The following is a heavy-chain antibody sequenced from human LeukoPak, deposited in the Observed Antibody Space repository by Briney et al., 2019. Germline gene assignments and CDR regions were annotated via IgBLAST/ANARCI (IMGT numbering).Heavy chain of an antibody. CDR3: ARGHYRGVSGFDY. J-gene: IGHJ4*02. CDR1: GFTFSSYE. Sequence: GGSLRLSCAASGFTFSSYEMNWVRQAPGKGLEWVSYISSSGSTIYYADSVKGRFTISRDNAKNSLYLQMNSLRAEDTALYYCARGHYRGVSGFDYWGQGTLVTVSS. D-gene: IGHD3-16*02. V-gene: IGHV3-48*03. CDR2: ISSSGSTI.